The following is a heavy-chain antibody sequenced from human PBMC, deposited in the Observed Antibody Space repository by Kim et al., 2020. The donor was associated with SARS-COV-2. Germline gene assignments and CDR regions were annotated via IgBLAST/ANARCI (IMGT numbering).Heavy chain of an antibody. CDR2: INPTGTSI. Sequence: GGSLRLSCTASGFIFSSYDMNWVRQAPGKGLEWVSYINPTGTSIYSADSGKGRFTISRDNAKNTLYLQMNSLRAEDTAGYYCARDQYYFDSSGSDYWGQG. V-gene: IGHV3-48*01. CDR1: GFIFSSYD. CDR3: ARDQYYFDSSGSDY. D-gene: IGHD3-22*01. J-gene: IGHJ4*02.